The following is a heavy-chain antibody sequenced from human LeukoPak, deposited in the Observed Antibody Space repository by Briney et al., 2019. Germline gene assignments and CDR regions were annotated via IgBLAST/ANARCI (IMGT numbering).Heavy chain of an antibody. CDR3: ARHYDFWSGYYQN. J-gene: IGHJ4*02. D-gene: IGHD3-3*01. V-gene: IGHV4-31*03. CDR2: IYYSGST. Sequence: SQTLSLTCTVSGGSISSGGYYWSWIRQHPGKGLEWIGYIYYSGSTYYNPSLKSRVTISVDTSKNQFSLKLSSVTAADTAVYYCARHYDFWSGYYQNWGQGILVTVSS. CDR1: GGSISSGGYY.